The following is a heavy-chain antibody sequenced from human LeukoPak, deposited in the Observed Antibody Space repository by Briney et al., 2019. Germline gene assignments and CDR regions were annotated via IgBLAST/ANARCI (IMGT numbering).Heavy chain of an antibody. Sequence: PSETLSLTCTVSGGSISSYYWSWIRQPPGKGLEWIGYIYYSGSTNYNPSLKSRVTISVDTSKNQFSLKLSSVTAADTAVYYCARERRKSIAAAGAYHWGQGTLVTVSS. V-gene: IGHV4-59*12. CDR2: IYYSGST. CDR1: GGSISSYY. D-gene: IGHD6-13*01. CDR3: ARERRKSIAAAGAYH. J-gene: IGHJ5*02.